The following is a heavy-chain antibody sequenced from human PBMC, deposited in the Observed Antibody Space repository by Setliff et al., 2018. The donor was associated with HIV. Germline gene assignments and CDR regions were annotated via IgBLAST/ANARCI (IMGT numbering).Heavy chain of an antibody. V-gene: IGHV3-53*01. Sequence: PGGSLRLSCAASGFTFSNAWMSWVRQAPGKGLEWVSVIYSDGSSYYAVSVKGRFTISRDNSKNTLYLQMNSLRVEDTAVYYCAKEPKLGGIAAPFDYWGQGTLVTVSS. J-gene: IGHJ4*02. CDR1: GFTFSNAW. CDR2: IYSDGSS. CDR3: AKEPKLGGIAAPFDY. D-gene: IGHD6-6*01.